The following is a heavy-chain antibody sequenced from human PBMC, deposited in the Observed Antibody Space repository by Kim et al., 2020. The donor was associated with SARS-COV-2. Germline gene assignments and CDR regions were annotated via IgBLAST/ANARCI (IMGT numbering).Heavy chain of an antibody. CDR2: RSSYI. Sequence: RSSYIYYADSGTDQFTISRDNAKNSLYLQMNSLRAEDTAVYYCARVRGDYWGQGTLVTVSS. J-gene: IGHJ4*02. CDR3: ARVRGDY. V-gene: IGHV3-21*01.